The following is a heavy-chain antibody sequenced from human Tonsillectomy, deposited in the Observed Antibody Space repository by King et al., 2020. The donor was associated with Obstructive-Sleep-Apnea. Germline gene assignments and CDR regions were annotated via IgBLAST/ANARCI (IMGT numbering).Heavy chain of an antibody. CDR3: ARTPPYSANDHSPVEEGYFFAMDV. J-gene: IGHJ6*02. D-gene: IGHD5-12*01. Sequence: VQLQESGPGLVKPSQTLSLTCSVSGDSISSGGHYWSWIRQHPGKGLEWIGSIYYSGSTSYNPSPKSRFTFSIDTAESQLSLKLSSLTAPDTAVYYCARTPPYSANDHSPVEEGYFFAMDVWGQGTTVTVSS. CDR2: IYYSGST. V-gene: IGHV4-31*03. CDR1: GDSISSGGHY.